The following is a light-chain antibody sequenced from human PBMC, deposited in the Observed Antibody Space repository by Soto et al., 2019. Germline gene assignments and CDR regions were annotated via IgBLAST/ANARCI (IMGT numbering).Light chain of an antibody. CDR3: QQSNGLPYT. CDR1: QDISNF. J-gene: IGKJ2*01. V-gene: IGKV1-33*01. CDR2: EAS. Sequence: DIRMTQYTSSLSASVGDRVTITCQASQDISNFLNWYQQKPGKAPKLLIFEASNVETGVPSRFIGSGSGTDFTFTISGLQPEDIASYYCQQSNGLPYTFGQGTKLEIQ.